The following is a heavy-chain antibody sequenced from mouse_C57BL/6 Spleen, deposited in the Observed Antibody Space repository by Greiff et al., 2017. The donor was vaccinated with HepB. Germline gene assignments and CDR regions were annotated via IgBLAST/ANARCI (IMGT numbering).Heavy chain of an antibody. CDR1: GYTFTSYG. CDR2: IYPRSGNT. J-gene: IGHJ2*01. D-gene: IGHD2-3*01. CDR3: ARSADGYYSDY. V-gene: IGHV1-81*01. Sequence: QVQLQQSGAELARPGASVKLSCKASGYTFTSYGISWVKQRTGQGLEWIGEIYPRSGNTYYNDKFKGKATLTADKSSSTAYMELRSLTSEDSAVYFCARSADGYYSDYWGQGTTLTVSS.